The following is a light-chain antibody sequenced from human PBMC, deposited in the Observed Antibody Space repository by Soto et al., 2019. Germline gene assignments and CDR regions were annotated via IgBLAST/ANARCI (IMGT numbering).Light chain of an antibody. J-gene: IGKJ4*01. CDR3: QQYNNWPLT. CDR2: GAS. CDR1: QSVSVN. Sequence: EIVMTQSPATLSVSPGERATLSCRASQSVSVNLAWYQKKPGQAPRLLIYGASTRATGCPARFSGSGSGTEFTLTISSLQSEDFAAYYCQQYNNWPLTFGGGTKVDIK. V-gene: IGKV3-15*01.